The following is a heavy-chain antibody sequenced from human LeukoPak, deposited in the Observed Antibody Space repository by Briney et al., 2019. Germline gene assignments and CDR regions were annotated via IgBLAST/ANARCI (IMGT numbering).Heavy chain of an antibody. Sequence: GGSLRLSCAASDTFSNYWMNWVRQAPGKGLGWVANIKQDGSAKYYVDSVKGRFTISRDNAKNSLYLQMNSLRADDTAVYYCARERWLGSSRAFDLWGQGTMVTVSS. V-gene: IGHV3-7*01. J-gene: IGHJ3*01. CDR2: IKQDGSAK. CDR1: DTFSNYW. CDR3: ARERWLGSSRAFDL. D-gene: IGHD4-23*01.